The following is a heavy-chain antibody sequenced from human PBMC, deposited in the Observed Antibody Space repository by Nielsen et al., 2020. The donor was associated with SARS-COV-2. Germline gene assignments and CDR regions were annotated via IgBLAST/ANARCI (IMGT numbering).Heavy chain of an antibody. CDR2: VSHSGST. V-gene: IGHV4-34*08. J-gene: IGHJ4*02. D-gene: IGHD4-17*01. CDR3: TAGNLRTGPDS. Sequence: ESLKISCAASGFTFSSYGMHWVRQSPGKGLEWIGEVSHSGSTNYNPSLKSRVTMSKDTSRNHLSLMMTSVTAQDTAIYYCTAGNLRTGPDSWGQGTLVTVSS. CDR1: GFTFSSYG.